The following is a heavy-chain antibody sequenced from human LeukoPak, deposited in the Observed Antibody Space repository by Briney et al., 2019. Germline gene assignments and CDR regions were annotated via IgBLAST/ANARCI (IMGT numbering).Heavy chain of an antibody. CDR3: VRGTSGWSGLDH. J-gene: IGHJ4*02. Sequence: PGGSLRLSCAASGFTFSDFWMHWVRQVPGKGLECLSQIRYDGNDPYYADSVKGRFTISRDNAKNTLYLQMNSLRAEDTAVYFCVRGTSGWSGLDHWGQGTLVTVSS. CDR2: IRYDGNDP. CDR1: GFTFSDFW. D-gene: IGHD6-19*01. V-gene: IGHV3-74*01.